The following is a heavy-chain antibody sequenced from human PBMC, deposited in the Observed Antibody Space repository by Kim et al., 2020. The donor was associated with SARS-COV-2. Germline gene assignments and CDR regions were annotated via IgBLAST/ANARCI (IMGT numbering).Heavy chain of an antibody. CDR1: GGSISSGSYY. Sequence: SETLSLTCTVSGGSISSGSYYWSWIRQPAGKGLEWIGRIYTSGSNNDNPSLKSRVTISVDTSKNQFSLKLSSVTAADTAVYYCARGRPYYYYGMDVWGQGIKVTVSS. CDR2: IYTSGSN. J-gene: IGHJ6*02. V-gene: IGHV4-61*02. CDR3: ARGRPYYYYGMDV.